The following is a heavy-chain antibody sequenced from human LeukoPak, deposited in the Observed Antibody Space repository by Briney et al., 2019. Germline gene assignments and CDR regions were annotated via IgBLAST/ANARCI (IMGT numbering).Heavy chain of an antibody. CDR2: ISSSGSTI. CDR3: AELGITMIGGV. J-gene: IGHJ6*04. Sequence: GGSLRLSCAASGFTFSNHNMDWVRQAPGKGLEWVSYISSSGSTIYYADSVKGRFTISRDNAKNSLYLQMNSLRAEDTAVYYCAELGITMIGGVWGKGTTVTISS. CDR1: GFTFSNHN. D-gene: IGHD3-10*02. V-gene: IGHV3-48*03.